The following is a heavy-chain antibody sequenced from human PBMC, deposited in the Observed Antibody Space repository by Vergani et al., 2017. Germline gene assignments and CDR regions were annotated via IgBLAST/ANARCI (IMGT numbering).Heavy chain of an antibody. J-gene: IGHJ5*02. CDR2: IYYSGST. Sequence: QVQLQESGPGLVKPSETLSLTCTVSGGSISSYYWSWIRQPPGKGLEWIGYIYYSGSTNYNPSLKSRVTISVDTSKNQFSLKLSSVTAADTAVYYCARGQLELPLSSWFDPWGQGTLVTVSS. CDR1: GGSISSYY. V-gene: IGHV4-59*01. CDR3: ARGQLELPLSSWFDP. D-gene: IGHD1-7*01.